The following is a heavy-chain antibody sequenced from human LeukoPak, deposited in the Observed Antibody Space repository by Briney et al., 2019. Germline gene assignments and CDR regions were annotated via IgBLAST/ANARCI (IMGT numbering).Heavy chain of an antibody. D-gene: IGHD3-3*01. CDR3: ARVSGTIFGVVIILDAFDI. J-gene: IGHJ3*02. CDR2: IIPIFGTA. CDR1: GGTFSSYA. V-gene: IGHV1-69*01. Sequence: ASVKVSCKASGGTFSSYAISWVRQAPGQGLEWMGGIIPIFGTANYAQKFQGRVTITADESTSTAYMELSSLRSEDTAVYYCARVSGTIFGVVIILDAFDIWGQGTMVTVSS.